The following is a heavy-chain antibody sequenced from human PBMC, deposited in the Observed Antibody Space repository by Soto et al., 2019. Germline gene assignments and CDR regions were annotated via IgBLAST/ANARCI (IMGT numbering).Heavy chain of an antibody. J-gene: IGHJ3*02. V-gene: IGHV3-9*01. CDR1: GFTFDDYS. D-gene: IGHD3-10*01. CDR3: ATNVQFVAFYI. Sequence: GGSLRLSCAASGFTFDDYSMHWVRQAPGKGLEWVSGISWNSGSIGYADSVKGRFTISRDNAKNSLYLQMNSLRAEDTALYYCATNVQFVAFYIWGQGTMVTVSS. CDR2: ISWNSGSI.